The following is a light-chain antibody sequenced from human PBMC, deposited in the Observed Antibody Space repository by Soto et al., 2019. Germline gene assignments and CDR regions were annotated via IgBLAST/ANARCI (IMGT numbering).Light chain of an antibody. CDR2: DAY. V-gene: IGKV3-15*01. CDR3: QRYNRWPLA. J-gene: IGKJ4*01. Sequence: EIVLTQSPATLSVSPGERATLSCRASQSVNSNLAWYQQKPGQTPRLLIYDAYIRATGVPARFSASGSGTEFTLTINSLQSEDFAVYYCQRYNRWPLAFGGGTKVDIK. CDR1: QSVNSN.